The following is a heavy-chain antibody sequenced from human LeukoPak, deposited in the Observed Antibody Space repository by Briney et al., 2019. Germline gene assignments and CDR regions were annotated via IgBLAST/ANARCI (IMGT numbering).Heavy chain of an antibody. CDR2: VSYDGSTK. CDR3: GRRPAGSCLDY. CDR1: GFTFSTYA. V-gene: IGHV3-30-3*01. Sequence: QTGGSLRLSCAASGFTFSTYAMHWVRQAPGKGLEWVAVVSYDGSTKYYADSVKGRFTISRDNSENTLYLQMNSLRPEDTAVYYCGRRPAGSCLDYWGQGTLVTVFS. J-gene: IGHJ4*02. D-gene: IGHD1-26*01.